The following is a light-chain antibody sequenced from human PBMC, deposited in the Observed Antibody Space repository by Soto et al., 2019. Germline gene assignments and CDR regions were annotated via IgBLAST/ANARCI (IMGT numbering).Light chain of an antibody. Sequence: DIQMTQSPATLSASVGDRVTITCRASQSVNSWLAWYQQKPGEDPKPLIYKASSLESGVPSRFSGSGSGTEFTLTISCLQPDDFATYYCQQYNSYSEYTFGQGTKLEIK. CDR1: QSVNSW. CDR3: QQYNSYSEYT. J-gene: IGKJ2*01. CDR2: KAS. V-gene: IGKV1-5*03.